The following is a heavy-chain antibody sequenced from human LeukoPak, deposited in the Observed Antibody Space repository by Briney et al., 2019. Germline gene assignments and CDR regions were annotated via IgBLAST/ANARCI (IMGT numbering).Heavy chain of an antibody. CDR1: GGSISSYF. CDR2: IYTSGST. Sequence: SETLSLTCTVSGGSISSYFWTWIRQPAGKGLEWIGHIYTSGSTKYNASLKRRVTMSVDTSKNQFSLKLNSVTAADTALYYCARERCGGDCYYYFNGMDVGGQGTPVTVSS. V-gene: IGHV4-4*07. CDR3: ARERCGGDCYYYFNGMDV. J-gene: IGHJ6*02. D-gene: IGHD2-21*02.